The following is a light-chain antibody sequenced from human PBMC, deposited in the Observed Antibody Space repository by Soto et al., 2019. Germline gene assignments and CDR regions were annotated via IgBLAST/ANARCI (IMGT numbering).Light chain of an antibody. CDR1: QGISSY. V-gene: IGKV1-8*01. CDR2: AAS. Sequence: AILMTQSPSSLSASPGDRVTITCRASQGISSYLAWYQQKPGKAPKLLIYAASTLQSGVPSRFSGSGSGTDFTLTFSCLQSEDFATYYCQQYYNYPRTFGQGTKVDIK. J-gene: IGKJ1*01. CDR3: QQYYNYPRT.